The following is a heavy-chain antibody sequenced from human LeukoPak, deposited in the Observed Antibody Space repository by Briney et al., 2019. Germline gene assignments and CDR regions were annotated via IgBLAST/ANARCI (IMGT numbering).Heavy chain of an antibody. Sequence: PSETLSLTCAVSGGSISSSNWWSWVRQPPGKGLEWIGEINHSGSTNYNPSLKSRVTISVDTSKNQFSLKLSSVTAADTAVYYCARGRYGDANTNFDYWGQGTLVTVSS. V-gene: IGHV4-4*02. D-gene: IGHD4-17*01. CDR1: GGSISSSNW. CDR3: ARGRYGDANTNFDY. J-gene: IGHJ4*02. CDR2: INHSGST.